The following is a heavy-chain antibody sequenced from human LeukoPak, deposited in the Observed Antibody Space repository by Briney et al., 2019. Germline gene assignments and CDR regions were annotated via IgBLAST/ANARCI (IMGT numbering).Heavy chain of an antibody. Sequence: PGGSLRLSCAASGFTFSSHAMHWVRQAPGKGLEWVAVISYDGSNKYYADSVKGRFTISRDNSKNTLYLQMNSLRAEDTAVYYCAKDYQWLVFLFAYWGQGTLVTVSS. D-gene: IGHD6-19*01. CDR2: ISYDGSNK. J-gene: IGHJ4*02. CDR3: AKDYQWLVFLFAY. CDR1: GFTFSSHA. V-gene: IGHV3-30*18.